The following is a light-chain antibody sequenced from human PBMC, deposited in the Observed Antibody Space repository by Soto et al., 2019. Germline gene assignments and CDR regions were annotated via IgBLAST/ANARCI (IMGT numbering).Light chain of an antibody. J-gene: IGKJ2*01. Sequence: DIQMTQSPSSLSASVGDRVTITCRASQGVSTYLLWYQQTQGKAPKLLIYAASSLRRGVPTRFSGSGSRTNFILTISRPQPEDFATYYCHQSYRTPHTFGQGTRLQTK. CDR2: AAS. CDR3: HQSYRTPHT. V-gene: IGKV1-39*01. CDR1: QGVSTY.